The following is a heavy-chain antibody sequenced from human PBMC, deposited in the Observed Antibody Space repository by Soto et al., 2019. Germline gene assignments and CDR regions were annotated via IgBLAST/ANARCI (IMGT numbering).Heavy chain of an antibody. J-gene: IGHJ4*02. CDR2: INAANCNT. V-gene: IGHV1-3*01. CDR1: GYTFTSYA. Sequence: QVQLVQSGAEVKKPGASVKVSCKASGYTFTSYAIHWVRQAPGQRPEWMGWINAANCNTKYSQKFHGRVTITRDTSATTAYMELSSLTSEDTAIFFCTRDEAEYSNRGEFDYWGQGTQVTVTS. CDR3: TRDEAEYSNRGEFDY. D-gene: IGHD6-6*01.